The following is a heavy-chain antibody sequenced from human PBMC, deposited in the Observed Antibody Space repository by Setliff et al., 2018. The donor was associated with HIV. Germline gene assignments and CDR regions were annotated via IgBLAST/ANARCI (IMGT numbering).Heavy chain of an antibody. CDR3: ARGSNKRGYTYAYAFDP. CDR2: IDYSGSP. CDR1: GGSFSGYH. D-gene: IGHD5-18*01. Sequence: SETLSLTCAVYGGSFSGYHWSWIRQPPGKGLEWIGEIDYSGSPNYNPSLKSRVTISIDTSKKQFSLRLTSVTAADTAVYYCARGSNKRGYTYAYAFDPWGQGTLVTVSS. J-gene: IGHJ5*02. V-gene: IGHV4-34*01.